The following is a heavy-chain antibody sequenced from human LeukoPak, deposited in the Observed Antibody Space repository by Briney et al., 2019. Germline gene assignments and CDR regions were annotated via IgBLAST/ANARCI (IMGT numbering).Heavy chain of an antibody. CDR3: AREALNYDILTGSNYGMDV. CDR2: IYYSGST. V-gene: IGHV4-31*03. CDR1: GSSISSGGYY. D-gene: IGHD3-9*01. Sequence: SSQTLSLTCTVSGSSISSGGYYWSCIRQHPGKDLEWIGYIYYSGSTYYNPSLKSRVTISVDASKNQFSLKLSSVTAADTAVYYCAREALNYDILTGSNYGMDVWGQGTTVTVSS. J-gene: IGHJ6*02.